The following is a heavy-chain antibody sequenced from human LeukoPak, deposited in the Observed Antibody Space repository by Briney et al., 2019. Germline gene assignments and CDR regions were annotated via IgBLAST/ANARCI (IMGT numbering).Heavy chain of an antibody. J-gene: IGHJ4*02. Sequence: GSLRLSCAASGFTFSSYGMHWVRQAPGKGLEWVAVISYDGSNKYYADSVKGRFAISRDNSKNTLYLQMNSLRAEDTAVYYCAKSNSSGYYFEYWGQGTLVTVSS. CDR1: GFTFSSYG. D-gene: IGHD3-22*01. CDR3: AKSNSSGYYFEY. V-gene: IGHV3-30*18. CDR2: ISYDGSNK.